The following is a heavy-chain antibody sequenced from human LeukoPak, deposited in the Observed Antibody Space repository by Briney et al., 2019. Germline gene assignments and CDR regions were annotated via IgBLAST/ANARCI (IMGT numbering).Heavy chain of an antibody. CDR1: GGSINSYY. J-gene: IGHJ4*02. V-gene: IGHV4-4*07. D-gene: IGHD3-10*02. Sequence: PSETLSLTCSVSGGSINSYYWSWIRKSAGKGLEWIGRIYSSGSTNYNPSLESRVTMSVDTSKNQFSLKLSSVTAADTAVYYCARSTGSTMFIDYWGQGTLVTVSS. CDR3: ARSTGSTMFIDY. CDR2: IYSSGST.